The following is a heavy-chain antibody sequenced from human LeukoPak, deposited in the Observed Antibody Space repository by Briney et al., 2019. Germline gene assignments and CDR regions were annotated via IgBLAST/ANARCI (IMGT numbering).Heavy chain of an antibody. D-gene: IGHD4-23*01. V-gene: IGHV1-18*01. Sequence: ASVKVSCKASGYTFTSYGISWVRQAPGQGLEWMGWISAYNGNTNYAQKLQGRVTMTTDTSTSTVYMELRSLRSDDTAVYYCARDNSVEDTAWWFDPWGQGTLVTVSS. CDR2: ISAYNGNT. CDR1: GYTFTSYG. CDR3: ARDNSVEDTAWWFDP. J-gene: IGHJ5*02.